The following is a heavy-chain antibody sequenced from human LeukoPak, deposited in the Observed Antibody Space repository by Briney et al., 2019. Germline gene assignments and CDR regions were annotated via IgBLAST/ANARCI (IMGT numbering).Heavy chain of an antibody. D-gene: IGHD3-10*01. Sequence: SETLSLTCTVSGGATSGYYWSWIRQAPGKGLEWIGFIYYNGFTNYNPSLKSRVSISVDTFKNQFSLKLSSVTAADTSVYYCARHFPPLNPGSYYFASWSQGTWSPSPQ. J-gene: IGHJ4*02. V-gene: IGHV4-59*08. CDR3: ARHFPPLNPGSYYFAS. CDR1: GGATSGYY. CDR2: IYYNGFT.